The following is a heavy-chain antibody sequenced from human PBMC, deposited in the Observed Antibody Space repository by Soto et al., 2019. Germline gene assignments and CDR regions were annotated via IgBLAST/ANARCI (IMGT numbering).Heavy chain of an antibody. V-gene: IGHV1-69*06. Sequence: VQLVQSGAELKKPGSSVNVSCKASGTTFSSYGFNWVRQAPGQGLEWMGGIIPVLGTINYAQKFQGRVTITADKSTSTVYTDLSSLRSEDTAVYYCARGTLFCGGDCYFDHWGLGTLVTVSS. CDR2: IIPVLGTI. CDR1: GTTFSSYG. J-gene: IGHJ4*02. D-gene: IGHD2-21*02. CDR3: ARGTLFCGGDCYFDH.